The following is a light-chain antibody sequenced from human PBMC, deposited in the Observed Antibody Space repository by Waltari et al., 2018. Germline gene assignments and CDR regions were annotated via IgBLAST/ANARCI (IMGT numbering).Light chain of an antibody. J-gene: IGKJ4*01. CDR1: QSVSTPF. CDR2: ATS. CDR3: QQYETFPAT. V-gene: IGKV3-20*01. Sequence: VLTQSPDTLSLSPGERATLSCRASQSVSTPFFLWYQQKPGQAPRLLIFATSSRATGTPDSFGGRGSGTDSPPTISRLGPEYFEVYDCQQYETFPATFGGGTKVEIK.